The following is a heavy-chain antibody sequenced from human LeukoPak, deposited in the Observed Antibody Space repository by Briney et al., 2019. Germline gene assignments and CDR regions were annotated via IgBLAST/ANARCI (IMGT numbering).Heavy chain of an antibody. V-gene: IGHV3-43*02. J-gene: IGHJ3*02. CDR1: GFTFDDYA. D-gene: IGHD6-19*01. CDR2: ISGDGGST. CDR3: ARAFSRIAVAASDAFDI. Sequence: GGSLRLSCAASGFTFDDYAMHWVRQAPGKGLEWVSLISGDGGSTYYADSVKGRFTISRDNSKNSLYLQMNSLRAEDTAVYYCARAFSRIAVAASDAFDIWGQGTMVTVSS.